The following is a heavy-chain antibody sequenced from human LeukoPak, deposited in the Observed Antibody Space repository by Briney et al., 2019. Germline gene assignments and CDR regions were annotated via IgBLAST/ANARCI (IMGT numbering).Heavy chain of an antibody. Sequence: SETLSLTCTVSGGSISSSNYYWGWIRQPPGKGLEWIGSIYYSGNTYYNPSLKSRVTISLDTSKNQFSLKLSSVTAADTAVYYCARGGFWSGYSSDPWGQGTLVTVSS. D-gene: IGHD3-3*01. CDR3: ARGGFWSGYSSDP. V-gene: IGHV4-39*07. CDR1: GGSISSSNYY. CDR2: IYYSGNT. J-gene: IGHJ5*02.